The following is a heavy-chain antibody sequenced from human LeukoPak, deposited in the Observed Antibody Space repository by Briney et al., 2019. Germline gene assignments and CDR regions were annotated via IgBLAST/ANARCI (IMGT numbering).Heavy chain of an antibody. V-gene: IGHV4-39*01. Sequence: SETLSLTCTVSGGSISSSSYHWGWIRQPPGKGLEWIGSIYYSGSTYYNPSLKSRVTISVDTSKNQFSLKLSSVTAADTAVYYCASTYYYDSSGYYYYYYYMDVWGKGTTVTVSS. CDR1: GGSISSSSYH. CDR3: ASTYYYDSSGYYYYYYYMDV. J-gene: IGHJ6*03. CDR2: IYYSGST. D-gene: IGHD3-22*01.